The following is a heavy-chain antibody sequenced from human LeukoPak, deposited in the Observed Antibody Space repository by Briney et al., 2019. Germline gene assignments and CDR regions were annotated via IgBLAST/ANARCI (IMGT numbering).Heavy chain of an antibody. V-gene: IGHV4-4*07. J-gene: IGHJ4*02. CDR2: IYTSGST. Sequence: PSETLSLTCTVSGGSISSYYWSWIRQPAGKGLEWIGRIYTSGSTNYNPSLKSRVIMSVDTSKNQFSLKLSSVTAADTAVYYCAGEATALGYCSSTSCQPFDYWGQGTLVTVSS. CDR3: AGEATALGYCSSTSCQPFDY. CDR1: GGSISSYY. D-gene: IGHD2-2*01.